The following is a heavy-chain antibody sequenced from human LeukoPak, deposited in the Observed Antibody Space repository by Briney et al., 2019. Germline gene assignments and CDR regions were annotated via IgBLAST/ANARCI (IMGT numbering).Heavy chain of an antibody. CDR3: ARDRMVRGPMDY. D-gene: IGHD3-10*01. CDR1: GYTLTGYY. Sequence: ASVKVSCKASGYTLTGYYMHWVRQAPGQGLEWMGWINPNSGGTNYAQKFQGRVTMTRDTSISTAYMELSRLRSDDTAVYYCARDRMVRGPMDYWGQGTLVTVSS. V-gene: IGHV1-2*02. J-gene: IGHJ4*02. CDR2: INPNSGGT.